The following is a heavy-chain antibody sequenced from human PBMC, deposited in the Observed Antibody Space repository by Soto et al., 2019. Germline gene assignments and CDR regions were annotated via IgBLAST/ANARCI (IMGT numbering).Heavy chain of an antibody. J-gene: IGHJ4*02. CDR3: ASDVGYGLIDY. CDR1: GYTFTSYS. CDR2: ISAYSGTT. D-gene: IGHD5-18*01. Sequence: QVQLVQSGAEVKKPGASVKVSCKASGYTFTSYSISWVRQAPGQGIEWMGWISAYSGTTYHARKHKGRVTMTTATSTSSAYMELRVLRADDTAEYYCASDVGYGLIDYWGQGTLVTVSS. V-gene: IGHV1-18*01.